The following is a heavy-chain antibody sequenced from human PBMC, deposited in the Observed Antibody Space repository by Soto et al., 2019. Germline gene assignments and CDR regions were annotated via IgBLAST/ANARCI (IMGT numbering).Heavy chain of an antibody. CDR3: ARDWVDTAIQGHDYYYYGMDV. J-gene: IGHJ6*02. CDR2: ISAYNGNT. Sequence: ASVKVSCKASGYTFTSYGISWVRQAPGQGPEWMGWISAYNGNTNYAQKLQGRVTMTTDTSTSTAYMELRSLRSDDTAVYYCARDWVDTAIQGHDYYYYGMDVWGQGTTVTVSS. CDR1: GYTFTSYG. V-gene: IGHV1-18*04. D-gene: IGHD5-18*01.